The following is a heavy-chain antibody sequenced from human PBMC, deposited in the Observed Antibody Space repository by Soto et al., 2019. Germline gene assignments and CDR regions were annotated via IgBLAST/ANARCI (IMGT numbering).Heavy chain of an antibody. D-gene: IGHD3-16*01. J-gene: IGHJ6*02. CDR1: GGTFSSYA. V-gene: IGHV1-69*01. CDR3: ARDAGEPRTAVCFWYYGRDV. Sequence: QVQLVQSGAEVKKPGSSVKVSCKASGGTFSSYAISWVRQAPGQGLEWMGGIIPIFGTANYGQKFQGRVTITADESTSTAYMELSSLRSDDTAVYYCARDAGEPRTAVCFWYYGRDVWVQGTTVAVSS. CDR2: IIPIFGTA.